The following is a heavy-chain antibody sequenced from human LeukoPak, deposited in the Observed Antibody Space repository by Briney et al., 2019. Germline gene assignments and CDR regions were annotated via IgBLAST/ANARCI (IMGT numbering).Heavy chain of an antibody. CDR2: ISSSSSYI. Sequence: NPGGSLRLSCAASGFTFSSYSMNWVRQAPGKGLEWVSSISSSSSYIYYADSVKGRFTISRDNAKNSLYLQMNSLRAEATAVYYCARGGIVVPAPRFDPWGQGTLVTVSS. J-gene: IGHJ5*02. V-gene: IGHV3-21*01. CDR3: ARGGIVVPAPRFDP. D-gene: IGHD2-2*01. CDR1: GFTFSSYS.